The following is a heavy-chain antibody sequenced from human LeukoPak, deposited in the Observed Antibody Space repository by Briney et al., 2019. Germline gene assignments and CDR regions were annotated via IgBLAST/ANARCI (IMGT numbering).Heavy chain of an antibody. CDR2: INPNSGGT. Sequence: ASVKVSCKVSGYTSTGYYMHWVRQAPGQGLEWMGWINPNSGGTNYAQKFQGRVTMTRDTSSSTAYMELSRLRSDDTAVYYCARDGRSSWSWGYYGMDVWGQGTTVTVSS. CDR3: ARDGRSSWSWGYYGMDV. CDR1: GYTSTGYY. D-gene: IGHD6-13*01. J-gene: IGHJ6*02. V-gene: IGHV1-2*02.